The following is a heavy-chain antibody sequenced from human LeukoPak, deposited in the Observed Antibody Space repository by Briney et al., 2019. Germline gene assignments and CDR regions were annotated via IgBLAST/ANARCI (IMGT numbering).Heavy chain of an antibody. J-gene: IGHJ6*03. CDR2: IIPILWAT. D-gene: IGHD3-16*01. Sequence: SVNVSYKASVGSFSNYAITWVRQAPGQGLEGMGRIIPILWATTYAQKFQGRVTITADMGSSTAYVELPGLTSEDTALYFCAKQGAVRQDYYMDVWGNGTTVIVSS. CDR1: VGSFSNYA. V-gene: IGHV1-69*04. CDR3: AKQGAVRQDYYMDV.